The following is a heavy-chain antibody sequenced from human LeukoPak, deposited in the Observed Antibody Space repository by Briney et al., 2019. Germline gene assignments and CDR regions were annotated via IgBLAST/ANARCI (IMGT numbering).Heavy chain of an antibody. Sequence: GGSLRLSCAASGFTFSSYSMNWVRQAPGKGLEWVSSISDSNTYIYYADSVEGRFTISRDNAKNSLYLQMNSLRAEDTAVYYCARVADDFWSGYYYYFDYWGQGTLVTVSS. CDR1: GFTFSSYS. V-gene: IGHV3-21*01. D-gene: IGHD3-3*01. J-gene: IGHJ4*02. CDR3: ARVADDFWSGYYYYFDY. CDR2: ISDSNTYI.